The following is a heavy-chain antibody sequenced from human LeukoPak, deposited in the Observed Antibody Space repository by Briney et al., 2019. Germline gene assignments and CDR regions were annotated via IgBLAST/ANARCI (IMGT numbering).Heavy chain of an antibody. CDR1: GGSFSGYY. V-gene: IGHV4-34*01. CDR3: GRSAGFVHFDH. D-gene: IGHD3-16*01. Sequence: PSETLSLTCAVYGGSFSGYYWSWIRQPPGKGLEWIGETNHSGSTNYNPSLKSRVTISVDTSKNQFSLKLSSVTAADTAVYYCGRSAGFVHFDHWGQGTLVTVSS. CDR2: TNHSGST. J-gene: IGHJ4*02.